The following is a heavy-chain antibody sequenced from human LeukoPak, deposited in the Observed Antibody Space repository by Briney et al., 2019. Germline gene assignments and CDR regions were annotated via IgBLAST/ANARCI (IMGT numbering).Heavy chain of an antibody. CDR2: ITWNSDST. V-gene: IGHV3-9*03. CDR1: GFTFNTYW. CDR3: AKGGGGRLIYYYYMDV. Sequence: GESLRLSCAASGFTFNTYWMHWVRQAPGKGLEWVSGITWNSDSTDYADSVKGRFTISRDNAKNSLYLQMNSLRAEDMALYYCAKGGGGRLIYYYYMDVWGKGTTVTISS. J-gene: IGHJ6*03. D-gene: IGHD3-16*01.